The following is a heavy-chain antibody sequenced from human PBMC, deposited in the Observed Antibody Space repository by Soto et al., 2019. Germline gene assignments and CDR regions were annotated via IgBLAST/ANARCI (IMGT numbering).Heavy chain of an antibody. CDR1: GFTFSSYG. CDR3: AKVKVFLYDFWSGYYLDY. J-gene: IGHJ4*02. CDR2: IWYDGSNK. Sequence: GGSLRLSCAASGFTFSSYGMHWVRQAPGKGLEWVAVIWYDGSNKYYADSVKGRFTISRDNSKNTLYLQMNSLRAEDTAVYYCAKVKVFLYDFWSGYYLDYWGQGTLVTVSS. V-gene: IGHV3-33*06. D-gene: IGHD3-3*01.